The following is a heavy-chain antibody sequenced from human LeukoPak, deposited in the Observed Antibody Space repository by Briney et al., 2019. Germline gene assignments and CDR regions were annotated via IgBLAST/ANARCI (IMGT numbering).Heavy chain of an antibody. V-gene: IGHV3-7*01. D-gene: IGHD4-11*01. CDR1: GFTFSTYY. CDR3: ARKESNYVTHFDY. CDR2: IKQDGSDK. J-gene: IGHJ4*02. Sequence: GGSLRLSCAASGFTFSTYYMSWVRQAPGKGLGWVANIKQDGSDKSYVDSVKGRFTISRDNAKNSLYLQMNSLRAEDTAVYYCARKESNYVTHFDYWGQGTLVTVSS.